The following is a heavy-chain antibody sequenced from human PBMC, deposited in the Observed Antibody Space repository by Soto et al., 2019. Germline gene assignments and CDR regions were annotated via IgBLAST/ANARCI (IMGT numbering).Heavy chain of an antibody. D-gene: IGHD1-7*01. V-gene: IGHV3-30-3*01. CDR3: ARDLYNWNYVGDYYYYGMDV. Sequence: PGGSLRLSCAASGFTFSSYAMHWVRQAPGKGLEWVAVISYDGSNKYYADSVKGRFTISRDNSKNTLYLQMNSLRAEDTAVYYCARDLYNWNYVGDYYYYGMDVWGQGTTVTVSS. CDR1: GFTFSSYA. J-gene: IGHJ6*02. CDR2: ISYDGSNK.